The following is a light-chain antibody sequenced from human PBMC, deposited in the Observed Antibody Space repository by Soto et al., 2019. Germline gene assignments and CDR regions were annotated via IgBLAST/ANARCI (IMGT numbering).Light chain of an antibody. CDR1: SSDIGAYDY. Sequence: QSALAQPPSASGSPGQSVTISCTGTSSDIGAYDYVSWYQQHPDKAPKLIIYEVYKRPSGVPARFSGSKSGNTASLTVSGLQADDEADFYCSSYAGGNNLIFGGGTKLTVL. J-gene: IGLJ2*01. V-gene: IGLV2-8*01. CDR3: SSYAGGNNLI. CDR2: EVY.